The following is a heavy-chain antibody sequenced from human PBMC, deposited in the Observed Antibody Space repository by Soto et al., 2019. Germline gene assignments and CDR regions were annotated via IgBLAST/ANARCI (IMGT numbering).Heavy chain of an antibody. Sequence: QVQLQESGPGLVKPSQTLSLTCTVSGASISSGDYYWSWIRQPPGKGLVWIGHIYNSGRTYNNPSLNSRATMLVATSKNQFSLTLSSVTAADTAVYYCASGPPGDKVDSCGKGSLVTVSS. D-gene: IGHD7-27*01. CDR3: ASGPPGDKVDS. V-gene: IGHV4-30-4*01. CDR2: IYNSGRT. CDR1: GASISSGDYY. J-gene: IGHJ4*02.